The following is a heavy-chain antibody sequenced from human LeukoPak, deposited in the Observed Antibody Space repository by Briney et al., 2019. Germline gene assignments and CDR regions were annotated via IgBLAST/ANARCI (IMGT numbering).Heavy chain of an antibody. J-gene: IGHJ4*02. V-gene: IGHV3-9*01. CDR1: GFTFDDYA. CDR2: ISWNSVGI. D-gene: IGHD3-3*01. Sequence: GGSLRLSCAASGFTFDDYAMPWVRHAPGKGLELVLGISWNSVGIGYAASVKGRFTISRDNAKNSLYLQMNSLRAEDTAVYYCARSCRSGYYSGFDYWGQGTLVTVSS. CDR3: ARSCRSGYYSGFDY.